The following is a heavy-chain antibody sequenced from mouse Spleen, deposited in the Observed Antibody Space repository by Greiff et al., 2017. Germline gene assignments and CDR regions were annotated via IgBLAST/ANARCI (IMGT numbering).Heavy chain of an antibody. CDR1: GYSITSGYY. V-gene: IGHV3-6*01. CDR2: ISYDGSN. Sequence: EVQLQESGPGLVKPSQSLSLTCSVTGYSITSGYYWNWIRQFPGNKLEWMGYISYDGSNNYNPSLKNRISITRDTSKNQFFLKLNSVTTEDTATYYCAREGYSSDYWGQGTTLTVSS. CDR3: AREGYSSDY. J-gene: IGHJ2*01.